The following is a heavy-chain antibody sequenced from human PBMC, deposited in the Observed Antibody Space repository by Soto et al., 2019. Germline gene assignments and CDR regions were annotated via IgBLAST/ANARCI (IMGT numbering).Heavy chain of an antibody. D-gene: IGHD6-25*01. Sequence: GSLRRYCSAAGFTFSDYYMSWIRQAPGKGLDWVSYISSSSSYTNYADSVKGRFTISRDNAKNSLYLQMNSLRAEDTAVYYCARDPRVSGGRCYYYYDMEVWCKGSTVTVS. J-gene: IGHJ6*04. V-gene: IGHV3-11*06. CDR2: ISSSSSYT. CDR1: GFTFSDYY. CDR3: ARDPRVSGGRCYYYYDMEV.